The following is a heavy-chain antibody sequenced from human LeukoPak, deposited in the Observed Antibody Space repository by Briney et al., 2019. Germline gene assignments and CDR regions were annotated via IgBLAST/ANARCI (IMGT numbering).Heavy chain of an antibody. CDR1: GYTFTSYD. CDR3: ARGLGPDSSSWYYFDY. J-gene: IGHJ4*02. Sequence: ASVKVSCKGSGYTFTSYDINWVRQATGQGLEWMGWMNPNSGNTGYAQKFQGRVTMTRNTSISTAYMELSSLRSEDTAVYYCARGLGPDSSSWYYFDYWGQGTLVTVSS. CDR2: MNPNSGNT. V-gene: IGHV1-8*01. D-gene: IGHD6-13*01.